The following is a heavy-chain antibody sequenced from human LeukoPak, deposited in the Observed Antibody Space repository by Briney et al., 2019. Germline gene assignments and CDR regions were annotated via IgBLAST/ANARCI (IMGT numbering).Heavy chain of an antibody. D-gene: IGHD6-6*01. CDR1: GGSISSSSYY. J-gene: IGHJ4*02. Sequence: PSETLSLTCTVSGGSISSSSYYWGWIRQPPGKGLGWFGSIYYSGSTYYNPSLKSRVTISVDTSKNQFSLKLSSVTAADTAVYYCARGVSSIAARSKYYFDYWGQGTLVTVSS. V-gene: IGHV4-39*07. CDR3: ARGVSSIAARSKYYFDY. CDR2: IYYSGST.